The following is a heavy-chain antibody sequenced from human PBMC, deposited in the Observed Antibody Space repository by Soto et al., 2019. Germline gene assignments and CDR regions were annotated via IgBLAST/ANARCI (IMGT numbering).Heavy chain of an antibody. CDR3: AKDGYTHGPPDD. CDR1: GFIFRNYA. CDR2: ISGSAGSR. J-gene: IGHJ4*02. Sequence: EVQLLESGGGLVQPGGSLRLSCAASGFIFRNYAMSWVRQAPGKGLEWVSAISGSAGSRYYADSVKGRFTISRDNSKNTLYLHMNSLRAEDTAVYYCAKDGYTHGPPDDWGQGTMVIVSS. V-gene: IGHV3-23*01. D-gene: IGHD5-18*01.